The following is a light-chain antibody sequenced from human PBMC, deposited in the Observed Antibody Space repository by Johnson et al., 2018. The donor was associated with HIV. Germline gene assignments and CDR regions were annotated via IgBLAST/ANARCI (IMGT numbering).Light chain of an antibody. J-gene: IGLJ1*01. Sequence: QSVLTQPPSVSAAPGQKVTISCSGSSSNIGNNYVSWYQQLPGTAPKLLIYDNSKRPSGIPDRFSGSKSGTSATLAITGLQTGDEADYYCGTWDSSLSAGWVFGTGTKVTVL. CDR2: DNS. V-gene: IGLV1-51*01. CDR3: GTWDSSLSAGWV. CDR1: SSNIGNNY.